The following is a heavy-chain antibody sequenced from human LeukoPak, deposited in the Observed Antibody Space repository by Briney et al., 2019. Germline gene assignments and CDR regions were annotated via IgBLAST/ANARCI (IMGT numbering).Heavy chain of an antibody. J-gene: IGHJ4*02. Sequence: SSETLSLTCTVSGGSISSSSYYWGWIRQPPGKGLEWIGSIYYSGSTYYNPSLKSRVTISVDTSKNQFSLKLSSVTAADTAVYYCARQQYYDYVWGSITRSNYFDYWGQGTLVTVSS. CDR3: ARQQYYDYVWGSITRSNYFDY. D-gene: IGHD3-16*01. V-gene: IGHV4-39*01. CDR1: GGSISSSSYY. CDR2: IYYSGST.